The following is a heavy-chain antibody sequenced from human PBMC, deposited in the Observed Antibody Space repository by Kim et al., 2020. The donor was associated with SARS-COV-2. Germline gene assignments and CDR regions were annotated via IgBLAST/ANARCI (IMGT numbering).Heavy chain of an antibody. V-gene: IGHV3-9*01. CDR3: TRDLLPGGADY. CDR2: RT. Sequence: RTAYAASVKGRCTISRDKAKNSLYLQMNSLRAEDTAFYYCTRDLLPGGADYWGQGTLVSVSS. J-gene: IGHJ4*02. D-gene: IGHD2-15*01.